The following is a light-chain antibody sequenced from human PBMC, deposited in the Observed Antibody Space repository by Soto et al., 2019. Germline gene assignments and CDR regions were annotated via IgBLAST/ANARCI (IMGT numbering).Light chain of an antibody. J-gene: IGKJ5*01. V-gene: IGKV3-20*01. CDR3: QQYNNWPPIT. Sequence: EIVLTQSPGTLSLSPGERATLSCRASQTFSTSYLAWYQQKPGQAPRLLIYGSSSRATGIPARFSGSGSGTDFTLTISSLEPEDSAVYFCQQYNNWPPITFGQGTRLEI. CDR2: GSS. CDR1: QTFSTSY.